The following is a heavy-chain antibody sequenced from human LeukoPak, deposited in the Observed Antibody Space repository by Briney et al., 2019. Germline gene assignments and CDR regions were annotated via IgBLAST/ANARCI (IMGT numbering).Heavy chain of an antibody. CDR2: IYYSGST. D-gene: IGHD3-22*01. Sequence: SETLSLTCTVSGGSISSSSYYWGWIRQPPGKGLEWIGSIYYSGSTYYNPSLKSRVTIPVDTSKNQFSLKLSSVTAADTAVYYCARRAYYYDSRGAFDIWGQGTMVTVSS. CDR1: GGSISSSSYY. V-gene: IGHV4-39*07. CDR3: ARRAYYYDSRGAFDI. J-gene: IGHJ3*02.